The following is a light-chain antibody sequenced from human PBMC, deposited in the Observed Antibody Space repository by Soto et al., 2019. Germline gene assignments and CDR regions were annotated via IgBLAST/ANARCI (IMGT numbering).Light chain of an antibody. Sequence: DIQITQSPSTLSPSVGNRFTITCRASQSISSWLAWYQQKPGKAPKLLIYDASSLESGIPSRLSGSGSGTEFTLTISSLQSDDFGTYYCQQYNTYPWTFGQGTKVDI. CDR3: QQYNTYPWT. V-gene: IGKV1-5*01. CDR2: DAS. J-gene: IGKJ1*01. CDR1: QSISSW.